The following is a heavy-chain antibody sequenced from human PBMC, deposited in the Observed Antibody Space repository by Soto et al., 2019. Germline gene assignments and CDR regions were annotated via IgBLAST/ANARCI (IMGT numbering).Heavy chain of an antibody. CDR3: ARTSEWLRFAGWGAFDI. V-gene: IGHV3-66*01. CDR1: GFTVSSNY. CDR2: IYSGGST. J-gene: IGHJ3*02. Sequence: GGSLRLSCAASGFTVSSNYMSWVRQAPGKGLEWVSVIYSGGSTYYADSVKGRFTISRDNSKNTLYLQMNSLRAEDTVVYYCARTSEWLRFAGWGAFDIWGQGTMVTVSS. D-gene: IGHD5-12*01.